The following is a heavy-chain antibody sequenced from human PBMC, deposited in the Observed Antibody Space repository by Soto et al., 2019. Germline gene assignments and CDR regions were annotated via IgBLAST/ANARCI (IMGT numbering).Heavy chain of an antibody. CDR1: GYIFVNYG. Sequence: QVQLVQSGDEVKKPGASVKVSCEASGYIFVNYGIAWVRQAPGQGLEWMGWISPYTGNTHSATKVQGRLTITTDTSTSTAYMDLGSLTSADTAVYYCVMEDNYVTPTPQDVWGQGTTVTVSS. CDR2: ISPYTGNT. J-gene: IGHJ6*02. CDR3: VMEDNYVTPTPQDV. V-gene: IGHV1-18*01. D-gene: IGHD3-16*01.